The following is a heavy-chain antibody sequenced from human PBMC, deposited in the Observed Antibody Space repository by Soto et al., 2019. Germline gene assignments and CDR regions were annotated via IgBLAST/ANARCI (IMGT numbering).Heavy chain of an antibody. Sequence: WWSLRLSCSASVFTFSSYAMHWFRQAPGKGLEWVAVISYDGSNKYYADSVKGRFTISRDNSKNTLYLQMNSLRAEDTAVYYCARDSDVDTAMVHYDYWGQGTLVTVSS. CDR1: VFTFSSYA. CDR3: ARDSDVDTAMVHYDY. CDR2: ISYDGSNK. V-gene: IGHV3-30-3*01. D-gene: IGHD5-18*01. J-gene: IGHJ4*02.